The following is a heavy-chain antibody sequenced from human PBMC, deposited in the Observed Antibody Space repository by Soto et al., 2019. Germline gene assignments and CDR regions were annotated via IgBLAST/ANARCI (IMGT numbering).Heavy chain of an antibody. Sequence: EVQLLESGGGLVQPGGSLRLSCAASGFTFSSYAMSWVRQAPGKGLEWVSAISGSGGSTNYAGFVKGRFTISRDNSKNTLYLQMDSLRAEDTAVYYCAKDQVWTVTTFRYWGQGTLVTVSS. J-gene: IGHJ4*02. V-gene: IGHV3-23*01. CDR3: AKDQVWTVTTFRY. CDR2: ISGSGGST. CDR1: GFTFSSYA. D-gene: IGHD4-17*01.